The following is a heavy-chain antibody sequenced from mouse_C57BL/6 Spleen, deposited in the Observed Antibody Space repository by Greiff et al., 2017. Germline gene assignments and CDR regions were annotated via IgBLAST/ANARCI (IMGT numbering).Heavy chain of an antibody. CDR1: GYTFTSYW. Sequence: QVQLKQPGAELVRPGSSVKLSCKASGYTFTSYWMHWVKQRPIQGLEWIGNIDPSDSETHYNQKFKDKATLTVDKSSSTAYMQLSSLTSEDSAVYYCAKGMYGSSSWYFDVWGTGTTVTVSS. D-gene: IGHD1-1*01. CDR3: AKGMYGSSSWYFDV. CDR2: IDPSDSET. V-gene: IGHV1-52*01. J-gene: IGHJ1*03.